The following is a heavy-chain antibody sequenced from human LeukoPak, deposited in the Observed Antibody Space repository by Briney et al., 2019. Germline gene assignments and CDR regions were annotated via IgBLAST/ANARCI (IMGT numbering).Heavy chain of an antibody. CDR1: GFTVSSNY. D-gene: IGHD3-9*01. CDR3: ARAMGGYDIPFDY. J-gene: IGHJ4*02. CDR2: IYSGGST. V-gene: IGHV3-53*01. Sequence: KSGGSLRLSCAASGFTVSSNYMSWVRQAPGKGLEWVSVIYSGGSTYYADSVKGRFTISRDNSKNTLYLQMNSLRAEDTAVYYCARAMGGYDIPFDYWGQGTLVTVSS.